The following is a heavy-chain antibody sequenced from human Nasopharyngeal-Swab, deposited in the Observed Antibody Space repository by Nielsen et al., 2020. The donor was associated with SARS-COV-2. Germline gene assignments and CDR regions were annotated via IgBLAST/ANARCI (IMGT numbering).Heavy chain of an antibody. CDR1: GFTFSSYD. CDR2: IGTAGDT. V-gene: IGHV3-13*04. Sequence: GGSLRLSCAASGFTFSSYDMHWVRQATGKGLEWVSAIGTAGDTYYPGSVKGRFTISRENAKNSLYLQMNSLRAEDTALYYCARGGSGWTYYYYGMDVWGQGTTVTVSS. J-gene: IGHJ6*02. CDR3: ARGGSGWTYYYYGMDV. D-gene: IGHD6-19*01.